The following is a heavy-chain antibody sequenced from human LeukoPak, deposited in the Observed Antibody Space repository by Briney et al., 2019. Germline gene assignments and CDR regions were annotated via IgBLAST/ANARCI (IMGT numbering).Heavy chain of an antibody. V-gene: IGHV4-38-2*01. CDR1: GYSISSGYY. CDR2: IYHSGST. CDR3: ARQGGIAAAGSIDY. J-gene: IGHJ4*02. D-gene: IGHD6-13*01. Sequence: SETLSLTCAVSGYSISSGYYWGWIGQPPGKGLEWIGSIYHSGSTYYNPSLKSRVTISVDTSKNQFSLKLSSVTAADTAVYYCARQGGIAAAGSIDYWGQGTLVTVSS.